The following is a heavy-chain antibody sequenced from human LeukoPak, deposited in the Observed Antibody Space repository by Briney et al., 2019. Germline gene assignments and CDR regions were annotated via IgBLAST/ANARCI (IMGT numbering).Heavy chain of an antibody. D-gene: IGHD2-2*01. CDR1: GFTFSTYP. Sequence: GGSLRLSCAASGFTFSTYPMSWVRQAPGKGLDWVSAISDSGGNTQYADSVKGRFTISRDNSKNTLYLQMNSLRAEDTAVYYCAKDEWDIVVVPASILDYWGQGTLVTVSS. J-gene: IGHJ4*02. V-gene: IGHV3-23*01. CDR2: ISDSGGNT. CDR3: AKDEWDIVVVPASILDY.